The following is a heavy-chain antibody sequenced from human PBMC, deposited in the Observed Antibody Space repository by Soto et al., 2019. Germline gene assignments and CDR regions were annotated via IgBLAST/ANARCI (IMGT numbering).Heavy chain of an antibody. J-gene: IGHJ6*02. Sequence: PSQTLSLTCAISGDSVSSNSAAWNWIRQSPSRGLEWLGRTYYRSKWYNDYAVSVKSRITINPDTSKNQFSLQLNSVTPEDTAVYYCARWVAARPHSDYGMDVWGPGTTVTVSS. D-gene: IGHD6-6*01. V-gene: IGHV6-1*01. CDR1: GDSVSSNSAA. CDR2: TYYRSKWYN. CDR3: ARWVAARPHSDYGMDV.